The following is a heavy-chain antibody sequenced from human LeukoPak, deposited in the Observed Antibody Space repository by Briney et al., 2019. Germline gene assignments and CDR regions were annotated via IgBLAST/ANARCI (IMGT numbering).Heavy chain of an antibody. D-gene: IGHD1-26*01. J-gene: IGHJ4*02. Sequence: PSETLSLTCAVYGGSFSGYYWSWLRQPPGKGLEWIGEINHSGSTNYNPSLKSRVTISVDTSKNQFSLKLSSVTAADTAVYYCATYQWELMPGYWGQGTLVTVSS. CDR3: ATYQWELMPGY. CDR1: GGSFSGYY. V-gene: IGHV4-34*01. CDR2: INHSGST.